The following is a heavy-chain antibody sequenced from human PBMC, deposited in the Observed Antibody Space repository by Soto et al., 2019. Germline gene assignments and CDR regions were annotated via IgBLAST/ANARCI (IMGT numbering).Heavy chain of an antibody. CDR1: GFTFTNYF. CDR2: IIYGGSST. V-gene: IGHV3-74*01. CDR3: ARGRCSGGSCYSFTFGTQNGMDV. Sequence: PGGSLRLSCAASGFTFTNYFMHWVRQVPGKGLVWVSRIIYGGSSTNYADSVKGRFTISRDNSKNTLYLQMNSLRAEDTAVYYCARGRCSGGSCYSFTFGTQNGMDVWGQGTTVTVSS. J-gene: IGHJ6*02. D-gene: IGHD2-15*01.